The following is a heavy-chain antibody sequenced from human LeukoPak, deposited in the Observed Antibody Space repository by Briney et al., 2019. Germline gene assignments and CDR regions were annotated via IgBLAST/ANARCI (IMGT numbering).Heavy chain of an antibody. CDR3: ARVSSYSSSCLDY. D-gene: IGHD6-6*01. Sequence: SQTLSLTCTVSGGSISSGGYYWSWIRQPPGKGLEWIGYIYHSGSTYYNPSLKSRVTISVDRSKNQFSLKLSSVTAADTAVYYCARVSSYSSSCLDYWGQGTLVTVSS. CDR2: IYHSGST. J-gene: IGHJ4*02. CDR1: GGSISSGGYY. V-gene: IGHV4-30-2*01.